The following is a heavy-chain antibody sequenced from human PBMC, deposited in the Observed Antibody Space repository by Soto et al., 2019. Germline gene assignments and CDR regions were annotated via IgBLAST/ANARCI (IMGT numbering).Heavy chain of an antibody. Sequence: QITLKESGPTLVKPTQTLTLTCTFSGFSLSTSGVGVARIRQPPGKALEWLALIYWDDDKRYSPSLNSRLTITKDTAKNQVVLTMSNMYPVDTARYYCAHSYGGYEPPVYYDYYMDVCGKGTTVTVCS. CDR3: AHSYGGYEPPVYYDYYMDV. D-gene: IGHD4-17*01. CDR1: GFSLSTSGVG. V-gene: IGHV2-5*02. J-gene: IGHJ6*03. CDR2: IYWDDDK.